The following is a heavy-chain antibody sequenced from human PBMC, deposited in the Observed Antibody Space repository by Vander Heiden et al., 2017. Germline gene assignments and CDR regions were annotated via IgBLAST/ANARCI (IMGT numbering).Heavy chain of an antibody. CDR2: ISGSGGST. Sequence: EVQLLESVGGLVQRGGSVSLSCAAHGFTVSSYAMSWVRRAPGQGRDTVSAISGSGGSTYYADSVKGRFTISRDNSKNTLYLQMNSLRAEDTAVYYCAKPYDSSGYYYFSDYWGQGTLVTVSS. V-gene: IGHV3-23*01. D-gene: IGHD3-22*01. J-gene: IGHJ4*02. CDR1: GFTVSSYA. CDR3: AKPYDSSGYYYFSDY.